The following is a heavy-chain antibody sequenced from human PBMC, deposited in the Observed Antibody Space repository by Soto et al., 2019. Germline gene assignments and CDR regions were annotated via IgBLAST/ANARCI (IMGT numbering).Heavy chain of an antibody. CDR1: GFSFSDAW. D-gene: IGHD3-16*01. CDR3: ESQGVYENYADYFDI. V-gene: IGHV3-15*07. CDR2: IKSNSDGGTV. J-gene: IGHJ3*02. Sequence: EVQLVESGGGLVKPGGSLRISCAASGFSFSDAWMNWVRQAPGKGLEWVGRIKSNSDGGTVDDAAQVRGRFTVSRDDASLTVHMDRHSLTTADTAVYDCESQGVYENYADYFDIWGRGTVVSVSS.